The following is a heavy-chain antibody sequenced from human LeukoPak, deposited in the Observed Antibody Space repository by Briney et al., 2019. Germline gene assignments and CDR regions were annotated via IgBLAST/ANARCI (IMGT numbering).Heavy chain of an antibody. J-gene: IGHJ4*02. V-gene: IGHV3-21*01. CDR1: GFTFSSYS. CDR2: ISSSSSYI. D-gene: IGHD2-21*01. Sequence: PGGSLRLSCAASGFTFSSYSMNWVRQAPGKGLEWVSSISSSSSYIYYADSVKGRFTISRDNAKNSLYLQMNSLRAEDTAVYYCARDVGDGYNPGFYYFDYWGQGTLVTVSS. CDR3: ARDVGDGYNPGFYYFDY.